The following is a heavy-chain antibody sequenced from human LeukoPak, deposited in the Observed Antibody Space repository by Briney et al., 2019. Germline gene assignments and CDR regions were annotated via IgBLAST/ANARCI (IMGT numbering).Heavy chain of an antibody. Sequence: GGSLRLSCAASGFTFSSYWMTWVRQAPGKGLEWVANIKEDGSGKYYVDSVKGRFTISRDNAKNTLYLQMNSLRAEDTAVYYCVKRDGYKPWDYNGMDVWGQGTTVTVSS. CDR1: GFTFSSYW. CDR3: VKRDGYKPWDYNGMDV. V-gene: IGHV3-7*02. CDR2: IKEDGSGK. J-gene: IGHJ6*02. D-gene: IGHD5-24*01.